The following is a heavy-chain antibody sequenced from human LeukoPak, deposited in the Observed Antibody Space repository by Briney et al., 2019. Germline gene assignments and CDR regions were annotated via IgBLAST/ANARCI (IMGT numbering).Heavy chain of an antibody. CDR3: AKDRTVGASYWYFDL. Sequence: GGSLRLSCAASEFTISRYWMHWVRQAPGKGLVWVSNINNDGSITTYADSVKGRFTISRDNVKNTLFLHMNTLRAEDTAIYYCAKDRTVGASYWYFDLWGRGTLVTVSS. CDR1: EFTISRYW. D-gene: IGHD1-26*01. V-gene: IGHV3-74*01. CDR2: INNDGSIT. J-gene: IGHJ2*01.